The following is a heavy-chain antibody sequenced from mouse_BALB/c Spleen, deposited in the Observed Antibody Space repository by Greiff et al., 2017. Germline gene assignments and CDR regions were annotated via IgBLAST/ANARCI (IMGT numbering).Heavy chain of an antibody. D-gene: IGHD3-1*01. V-gene: IGHV5-4*02. Sequence: EVQRVESGGGLVKPGGSLKLSCAASGFTFSDYYMYWVRQTPEKRLEWVATISDGGSYTYYPDSVKGRFTISRDNAKNNLYLQMNSLQTDDTAIYYCVRDGSSAPFAYWGQGTLVTVSA. CDR3: VRDGSSAPFAY. J-gene: IGHJ3*01. CDR2: ISDGGSYT. CDR1: GFTFSDYY.